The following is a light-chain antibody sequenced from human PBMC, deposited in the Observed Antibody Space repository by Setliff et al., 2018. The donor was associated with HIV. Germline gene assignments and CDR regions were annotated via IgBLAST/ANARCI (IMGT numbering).Light chain of an antibody. CDR1: SSDVGAYNY. Sequence: QSVLTQPRSVSGSPGQSVTFPCTGSSSDVGAYNYVSWYQQHPGKAPKLMIYDVTKRPSGVPDRFSGSKSGNTASLTISGLQAEDEADYYCCSYAGSYTYIFGSGTKVTVL. CDR2: DVT. CDR3: CSYAGSYTYI. V-gene: IGLV2-11*01. J-gene: IGLJ1*01.